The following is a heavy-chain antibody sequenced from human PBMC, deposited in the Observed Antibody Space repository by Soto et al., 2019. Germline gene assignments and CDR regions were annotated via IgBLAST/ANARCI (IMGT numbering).Heavy chain of an antibody. Sequence: SGPTLVNPTQTLTLTCTFSGFSLSTSGVGVGWIRQPPGKALEWLALIYWDDDKRYSPSMKSRLTITKDTSKNQVVLTMTNMDPVDTATYYCAHSRDFWSGYYKYNWFDPWGQGTLVTVSS. V-gene: IGHV2-5*02. CDR3: AHSRDFWSGYYKYNWFDP. D-gene: IGHD3-3*01. CDR1: GFSLSTSGVG. J-gene: IGHJ5*02. CDR2: IYWDDDK.